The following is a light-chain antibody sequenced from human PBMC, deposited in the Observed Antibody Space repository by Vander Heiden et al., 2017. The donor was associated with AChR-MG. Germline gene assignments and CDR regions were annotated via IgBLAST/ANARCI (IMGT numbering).Light chain of an antibody. J-gene: IGKJ1*01. CDR3: RQEYSYPRT. CDR2: ATA. CDR1: QDISSC. Sequence: AIRTTQSPPSLPLSTGDRVTITCRASQDISSCLAWYQQKPGGNPKHLIYATATMQSRVASRFSSSGSGTEFTLTIICLQSEDFAAYYCRQEYSYPRTFGQGTRVEIK. V-gene: IGKV1-8*01.